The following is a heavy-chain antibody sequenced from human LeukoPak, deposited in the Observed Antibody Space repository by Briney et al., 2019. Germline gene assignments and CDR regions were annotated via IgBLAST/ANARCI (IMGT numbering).Heavy chain of an antibody. CDR2: IYTSGST. J-gene: IGHJ3*02. CDR1: GGSISSGSYY. Sequence: SETLSLTCTVSGGSISSGSYYWSWIRQPAGKGLEWIGRIYTSGSTNYNPSLKSRVTISVDTSKNQFSLKLSSVTAADTAVYYCARDSPHYYDSSGYHYDALDIWGQGTMVTVSS. D-gene: IGHD3-22*01. CDR3: ARDSPHYYDSSGYHYDALDI. V-gene: IGHV4-61*02.